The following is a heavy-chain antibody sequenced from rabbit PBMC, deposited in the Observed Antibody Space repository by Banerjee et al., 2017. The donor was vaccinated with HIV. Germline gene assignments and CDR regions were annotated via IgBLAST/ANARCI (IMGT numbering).Heavy chain of an antibody. CDR2: IDTSNGDT. CDR1: GFSFSSNW. D-gene: IGHD1-1*01. Sequence: LEESGGGLVKPGGTLTLTCTVSGFSFSSNWICWVRQAPGKGLEWIACIDTSNGDTDYANWPKGRFPISKASSTTVTLQMTSLTAADTATYFCARNYVNTFDPWGPGTLVTVS. V-gene: IGHV1S45*01. J-gene: IGHJ2*01. CDR3: ARNYVNTFDP.